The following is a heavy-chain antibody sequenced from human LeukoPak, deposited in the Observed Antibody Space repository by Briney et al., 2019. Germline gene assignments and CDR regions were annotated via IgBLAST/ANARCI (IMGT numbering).Heavy chain of an antibody. CDR2: MNHDGSET. J-gene: IGHJ4*02. D-gene: IGHD3-22*01. Sequence: GGSLRLSCAASGFIFSSYWMGWVRQAPGKGLEWVANMNHDGSETYYVDSVKGRFTVSRDNAKNSLYLQMNSLRADDTAVYYCASARLGYWGQGTLVTVSS. CDR1: GFIFSSYW. V-gene: IGHV3-7*01. CDR3: ASARLGY.